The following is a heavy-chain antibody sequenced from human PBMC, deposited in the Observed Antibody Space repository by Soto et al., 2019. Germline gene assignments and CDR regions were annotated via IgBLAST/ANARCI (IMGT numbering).Heavy chain of an antibody. CDR1: GFTFSSSP. Sequence: QVQLVESGGGVVQPGRSLRLSCEASGFTFSSSPMHWVRQAPGKGLEWVAVISYDGIIKVYADSVQGRFTISRDISKNTLYLHMNSLRAEDTAVYYCVRDKIRGPPDYCDDWGQGTLVTVSS. J-gene: IGHJ4*02. CDR2: ISYDGIIK. V-gene: IGHV3-30-3*01. CDR3: VRDKIRGPPDYCDD.